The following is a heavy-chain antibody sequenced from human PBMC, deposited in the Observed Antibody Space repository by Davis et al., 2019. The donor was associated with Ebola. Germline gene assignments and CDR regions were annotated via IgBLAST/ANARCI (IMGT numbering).Heavy chain of an antibody. V-gene: IGHV4-34*01. J-gene: IGHJ2*01. CDR1: GFTFSSYW. CDR2: INHSGST. CDR3: AREGTGYPHFDL. D-gene: IGHD3/OR15-3a*01. Sequence: ESLKISCAASGFTFSSYWMSWVRQPPGKGLEWIGEINHSGSTNYNPSLKSRVTISVDTSKNQFSLKLSSVTAADTAVYYCAREGTGYPHFDLWGRGTLVTVSS.